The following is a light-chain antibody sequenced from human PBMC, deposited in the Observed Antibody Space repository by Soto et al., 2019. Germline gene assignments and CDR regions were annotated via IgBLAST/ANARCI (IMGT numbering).Light chain of an antibody. V-gene: IGKV1-27*01. CDR3: QKYNTGPFN. CDR2: ASS. Sequence: DIQMTQSPSSLSASVGDRVTITCRASQGIGNYLAWFQQKSGEVPKFLIYASSTLQSGVPSRFSGSGSGTDFTLTISSLQPEDVATYYCQKYNTGPFNFSPGTKVDIK. J-gene: IGKJ3*01. CDR1: QGIGNY.